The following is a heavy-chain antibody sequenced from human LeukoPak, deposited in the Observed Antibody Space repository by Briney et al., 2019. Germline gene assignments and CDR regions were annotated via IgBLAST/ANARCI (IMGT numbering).Heavy chain of an antibody. J-gene: IGHJ6*04. Sequence: GGSLRLSCAPSGFTFSSYWMSWVRQAPGKGLGWVSNIKQDGSEKYYVDSVKGRFTISRDNAKNSLYLQMNSLRAEDTAVYYCARKAYGLDVWGKGTTVTVSS. V-gene: IGHV3-7*03. CDR2: IKQDGSEK. CDR3: ARKAYGLDV. CDR1: GFTFSSYW.